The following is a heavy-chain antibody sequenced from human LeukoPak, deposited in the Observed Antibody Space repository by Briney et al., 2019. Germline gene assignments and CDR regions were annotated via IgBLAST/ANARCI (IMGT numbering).Heavy chain of an antibody. CDR2: IRYDGSNK. D-gene: IGHD2-15*01. CDR3: AKDQDCSGGSCYGTLYYYYYMDV. CDR1: GFIFSSYG. V-gene: IGHV3-30*02. J-gene: IGHJ6*03. Sequence: GGSLRLSCAASGFIFSSYGMHWVRQAPGKGLEWVAFIRYDGSNKYYADSVKGRFTISRDNSKNTLYLQMNSLRAEDTAVYYCAKDQDCSGGSCYGTLYYYYYMDVWGKGTTVTISS.